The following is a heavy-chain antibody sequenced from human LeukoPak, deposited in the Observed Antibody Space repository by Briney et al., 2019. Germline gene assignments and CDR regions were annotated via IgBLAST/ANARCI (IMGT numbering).Heavy chain of an antibody. V-gene: IGHV3-15*01. CDR2: VKSKTASGIT. CDR3: TTDRFN. J-gene: IGHJ4*02. Sequence: AGGSLRLSCVASGFSFSDAWMTWVRQAPGKGLEWVGRVKSKTASGITDYAAPVKGRFVISRDDSENTLYLQMNSLKTEDTAVYYCTTDRFNWGQGTLVTVSS. CDR1: GFSFSDAW.